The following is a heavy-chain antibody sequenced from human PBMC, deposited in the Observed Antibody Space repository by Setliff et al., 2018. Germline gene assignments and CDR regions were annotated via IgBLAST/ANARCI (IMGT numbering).Heavy chain of an antibody. J-gene: IGHJ4*02. D-gene: IGHD3-22*01. V-gene: IGHV2-5*02. CDR3: FDF. CDR1: GFSLSTSGVG. CDR2: IYWDDDK. Sequence: PTLVNPTQTLTLTCTFSGFSLSTSGVGVGWIRQPPGKALEWLALIYWDDDKRYSPSLKSTLYLDMSSLRSEDTAVYYCAKVLDTTGYYYFDFWGQGTLVTVSS.